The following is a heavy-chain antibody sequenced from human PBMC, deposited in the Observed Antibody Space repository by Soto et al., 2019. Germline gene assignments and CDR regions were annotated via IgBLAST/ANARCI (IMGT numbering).Heavy chain of an antibody. Sequence: GSLRLSCAASGFTFSSYEMNWVRQAPGNWLEWVSYIISSGSTIYYADSVKGRFTISRDNAKNSLYLQMNSLRAEDTAVYYCARDIGGIFPWGLGTLVTVSS. V-gene: IGHV3-48*03. CDR2: IISSGSTI. CDR1: GFTFSSYE. J-gene: IGHJ5*02. CDR3: ARDIGGIFP. D-gene: IGHD3-10*01.